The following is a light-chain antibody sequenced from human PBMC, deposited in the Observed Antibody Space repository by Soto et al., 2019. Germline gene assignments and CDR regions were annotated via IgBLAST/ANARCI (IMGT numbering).Light chain of an antibody. CDR1: SSDVGGYNY. CDR3: SSYTSSNTPVV. CDR2: DVS. V-gene: IGLV2-14*01. Sequence: QSALTQPASVSGSPGQSITISCTGTSSDVGGYNYVSWYQQHPGIAPKLMIYDVSNRPSGVSNRFSGSKSGNTASLTISGLQAEDEADYYCSSYTSSNTPVVFGGGTKLTVL. J-gene: IGLJ2*01.